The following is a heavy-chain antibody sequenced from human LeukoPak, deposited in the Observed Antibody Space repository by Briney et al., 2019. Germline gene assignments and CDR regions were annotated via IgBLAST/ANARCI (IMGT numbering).Heavy chain of an antibody. V-gene: IGHV3-11*01. J-gene: IGHJ6*02. CDR1: GFTFSDYY. CDR2: ISSSGSTI. CDR3: ARVYDFWSGYAFPSINYYYYGMDV. Sequence: GGSLRLSCAASGFTFSDYYMSWIRQAPGKGLEWVSYISSSGSTIYYADSVKGRFTISRDNAKNSLYPQMNSLRAEDTAVYYCARVYDFWSGYAFPSINYYYYGMDVWGQGTTVTVS. D-gene: IGHD3-3*01.